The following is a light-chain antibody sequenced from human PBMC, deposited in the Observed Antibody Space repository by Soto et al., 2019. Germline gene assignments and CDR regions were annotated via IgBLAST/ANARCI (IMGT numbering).Light chain of an antibody. CDR3: QQYYSTPFT. CDR2: WAS. J-gene: IGKJ3*01. V-gene: IGKV4-1*01. CDR1: QSILYSSNNSNY. Sequence: DIVMTQSPDSQAVSLGERATINCKSSQSILYSSNNSNYLAWYQQKPGQPPKVVIYWASTRESGVPDRFSGSGSGTDFTLTINNLQAEDVAVYYCQQYYSTPFTFGPGTKVEI.